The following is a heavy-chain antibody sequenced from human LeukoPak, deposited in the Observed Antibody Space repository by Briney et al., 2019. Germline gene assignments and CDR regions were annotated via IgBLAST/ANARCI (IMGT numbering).Heavy chain of an antibody. D-gene: IGHD1-26*01. CDR3: ARGRMGATTWIDY. Sequence: PGRSLRLSCAASGFTFSSYGMHWVRQAPGKGLEWVAVIWYDGSNKYYADSVKGRFTISRDNSKNTLYLQMNSLRAEDTAVYYCARGRMGATTWIDYWGQGTLVTVSS. CDR2: IWYDGSNK. CDR1: GFTFSSYG. V-gene: IGHV3-33*01. J-gene: IGHJ4*02.